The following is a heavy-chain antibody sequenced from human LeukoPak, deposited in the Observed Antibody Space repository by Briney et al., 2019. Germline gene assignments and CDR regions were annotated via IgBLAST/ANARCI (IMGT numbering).Heavy chain of an antibody. CDR2: IYSSGST. CDR3: XXXXGYGLIDY. V-gene: IGHV4-39*01. Sequence: CXXSGGSISSSSYYWGWIRQPPGKGLEWIGSIYSSGSTYYNASLQSRVTISIETSKNQISLRLNSVTAADTAMYXXXXXXGYGLIDYWGQGTLVTVSS. CDR1: GGSISSSSYY. D-gene: IGHD5-12*01. J-gene: IGHJ4*02.